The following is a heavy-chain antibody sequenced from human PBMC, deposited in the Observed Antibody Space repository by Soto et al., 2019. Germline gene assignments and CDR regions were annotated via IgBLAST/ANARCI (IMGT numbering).Heavy chain of an antibody. Sequence: QVQLQESGPGLVKPSETLSLTCAVSGDSISSYYCMWILQPPGKGLESIGYLYYGRSANYNPSLKSRVTLSVDTSTNQCSLTLSSMTAADTAVYYFALRSMAVVPEYWGQVTLVTVSS. J-gene: IGHJ4*02. CDR1: GDSISSYY. V-gene: IGHV4-59*01. CDR3: ALRSMAVVPEY. CDR2: LYYGRSA. D-gene: IGHD3-22*01.